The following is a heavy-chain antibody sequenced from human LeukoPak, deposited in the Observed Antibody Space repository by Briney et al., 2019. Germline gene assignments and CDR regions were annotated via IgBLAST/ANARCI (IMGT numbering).Heavy chain of an antibody. J-gene: IGHJ6*04. Sequence: PGGSLRLSCAASGFTFSSYWMSWVRQAPGKGLEWVANIKQDGSEKYYVDSVKSRFTISRDNAKNSLYLQMNSLRAEDTAVYYCASPPPYATVTTFPSVWGKGTTVTISS. CDR2: IKQDGSEK. CDR3: ASPPPYATVTTFPSV. CDR1: GFTFSSYW. D-gene: IGHD4-17*01. V-gene: IGHV3-7*01.